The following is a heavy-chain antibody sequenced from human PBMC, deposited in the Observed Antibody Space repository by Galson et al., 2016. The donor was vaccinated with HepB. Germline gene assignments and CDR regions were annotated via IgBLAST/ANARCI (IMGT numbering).Heavy chain of an antibody. CDR1: GFTFSKYA. J-gene: IGHJ4*02. CDR3: AKSYYEPREMPDY. V-gene: IGHV3-30*18. Sequence: SGFTFSKYAMHWVRQTPGKGLEWVAIISYDGSNQYYADSVKGRFTISRDNSQNALYLQMNSLRAEDTALYYCAKSYYEPREMPDYWGQGTLVTVSS. CDR2: ISYDGSNQ. D-gene: IGHD3-22*01.